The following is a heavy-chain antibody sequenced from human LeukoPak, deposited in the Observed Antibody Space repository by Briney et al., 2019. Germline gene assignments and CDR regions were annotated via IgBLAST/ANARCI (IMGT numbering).Heavy chain of an antibody. V-gene: IGHV3-13*05. Sequence: GGSLTLSCEASGFTFRRYDMHWVRQSPGKGLEWVSTVGTAGDPSYAGAVKGRFTIPRENAKNTLNLQMNSLRAGDTAMYYCASDSYASGSFDVWGQGTMVTVSS. CDR2: VGTAGDP. J-gene: IGHJ3*01. D-gene: IGHD3-9*01. CDR3: ASDSYASGSFDV. CDR1: GFTFRRYD.